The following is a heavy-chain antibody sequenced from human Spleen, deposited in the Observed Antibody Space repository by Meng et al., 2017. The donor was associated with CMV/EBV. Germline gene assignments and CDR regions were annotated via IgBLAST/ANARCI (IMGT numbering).Heavy chain of an antibody. D-gene: IGHD7-27*01. Sequence: ASVKVSCKASGGTFSSYAISWVRQAPGQGLEWLGWINPNTDGTNYAQRFQGRVAMTCDTSITTAYMELSRLTSDDTAIYYCARDRSLSRLGRSDAFDFWGQGTRVTVSS. CDR2: INPNTDGT. CDR3: ARDRSLSRLGRSDAFDF. CDR1: GGTFSSYA. V-gene: IGHV1-2*02. J-gene: IGHJ3*01.